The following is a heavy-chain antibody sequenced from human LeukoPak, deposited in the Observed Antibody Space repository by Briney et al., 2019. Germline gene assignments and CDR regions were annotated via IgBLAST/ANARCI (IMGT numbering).Heavy chain of an antibody. V-gene: IGHV4-59*08. Sequence: SQTLSLTCTVSGGSISSYYWSWVPQPPGKGLEWISYISYTGSTNYNPSLEGRATMSVDRSRNPFSLKLNSVTAAATAVYYCARHIDNGWYAYWGQGTLVTVSS. J-gene: IGHJ4*02. CDR3: ARHIDNGWYAY. CDR1: GGSISSYY. CDR2: ISYTGST. D-gene: IGHD6-19*01.